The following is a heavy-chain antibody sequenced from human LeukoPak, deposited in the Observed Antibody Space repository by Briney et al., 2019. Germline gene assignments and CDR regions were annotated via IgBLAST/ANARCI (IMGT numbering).Heavy chain of an antibody. CDR3: ARTLDTSGYYHDY. D-gene: IGHD3-22*01. Sequence: SETLSLTCTVSGGSISGYYWSWIRQPPGKGLEWIGYIYYGGSTNYNPSLKSRATISVGTSKNQFSLKLSSVTAADTAVYYCARTLDTSGYYHDYWGQGTLVTVSS. J-gene: IGHJ4*02. CDR1: GGSISGYY. CDR2: IYYGGST. V-gene: IGHV4-59*08.